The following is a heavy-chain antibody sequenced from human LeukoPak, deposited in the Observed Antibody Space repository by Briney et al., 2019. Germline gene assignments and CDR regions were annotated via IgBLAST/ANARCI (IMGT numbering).Heavy chain of an antibody. CDR3: AKDSRKLIVLMVYAILPYFDY. D-gene: IGHD2-8*01. Sequence: PGGSLRLSCLTSGFTFSDYYMSWIRQAPGKGLEWVAVISYDGSNKYYADSVKGRFTISRDNSKNTLYLQMNSLRAEDTAVYYCAKDSRKLIVLMVYAILPYFDYWGQGTLVTVSS. CDR2: ISYDGSNK. CDR1: GFTFSDYY. V-gene: IGHV3-30*18. J-gene: IGHJ4*02.